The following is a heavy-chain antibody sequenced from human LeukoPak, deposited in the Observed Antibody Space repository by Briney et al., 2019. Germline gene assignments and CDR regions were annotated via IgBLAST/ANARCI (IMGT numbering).Heavy chain of an antibody. CDR2: INGNGDRT. CDR3: PRDDLLNRTWFDL. CDR1: GVTFDDYG. Sequence: GGSLRLSCIGSGVTFDDYGVSGGRQAPGKGREWGSDINGNGDRTGYAHSVRGRFTISRDNSKNSVYLQMNSLRVEDTAFYYCPRDDLLNRTWFDLWGQGTLVTVSS. J-gene: IGHJ5*02. D-gene: IGHD3-10*01. V-gene: IGHV3-20*04.